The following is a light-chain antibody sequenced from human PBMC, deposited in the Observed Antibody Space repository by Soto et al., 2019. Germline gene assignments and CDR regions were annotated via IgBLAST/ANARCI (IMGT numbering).Light chain of an antibody. V-gene: IGKV1-39*01. CDR1: QIISSY. Sequence: DIQMTQSPSSLSASVGDRLTITCRASQIISSYLNWYQQKPGKAPQLLIYSASSLPGGVPSRFSGSGFGTDFTLTISSLQPEDFATYYCQQSYRTPRTFGGGTKVDIK. CDR2: SAS. CDR3: QQSYRTPRT. J-gene: IGKJ4*01.